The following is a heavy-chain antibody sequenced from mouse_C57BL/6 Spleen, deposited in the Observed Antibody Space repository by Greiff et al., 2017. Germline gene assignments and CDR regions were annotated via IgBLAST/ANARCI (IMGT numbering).Heavy chain of an antibody. Sequence: VQLLQPGAEFVMPGASVKLSCEASGFTFSSYWMHWVQQSPGQGLEWIGEIVLSDSYTNYNQKFKGKSTLTVDKSSSKAYMQLSSLTSEDSAVYYCASILGYWGQGTSVTVSS. V-gene: IGHV1-69*01. CDR1: GFTFSSYW. J-gene: IGHJ4*01. CDR2: IVLSDSYT. CDR3: ASILGY.